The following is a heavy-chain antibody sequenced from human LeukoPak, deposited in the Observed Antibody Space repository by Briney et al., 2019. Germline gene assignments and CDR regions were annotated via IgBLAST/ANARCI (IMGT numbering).Heavy chain of an antibody. CDR3: ATLSSSSDVYYYYYMGV. CDR1: GYSFTTYW. Sequence: GESLKISCKGSGYSFTTYWIGWVRQMPGKGLEWMGIIYPGDSDTRYSPSFQGQVTISADKSISTAYLQWSSLKASDTAMYYCATLSSSSDVYYYYYMGVWGKGTTVTVSS. CDR2: IYPGDSDT. D-gene: IGHD6-6*01. V-gene: IGHV5-51*01. J-gene: IGHJ6*03.